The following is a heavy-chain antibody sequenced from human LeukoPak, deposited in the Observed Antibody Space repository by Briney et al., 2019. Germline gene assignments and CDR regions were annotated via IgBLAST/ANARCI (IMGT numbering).Heavy chain of an antibody. CDR2: INHSGST. CDR1: GGSFSGYY. J-gene: IGHJ4*02. V-gene: IGHV4-34*01. CDR3: ARGANYYGGKRFAY. Sequence: SETLSLTCAVYGGSFSGYYWSWIRQPPGKGLEWIGEINHSGSTNYNPSLKSRVTISVDTSKNQFSLKLSSVTAADTAVYYCARGANYYGGKRFAYWGQGTLVPVSS. D-gene: IGHD4-17*01.